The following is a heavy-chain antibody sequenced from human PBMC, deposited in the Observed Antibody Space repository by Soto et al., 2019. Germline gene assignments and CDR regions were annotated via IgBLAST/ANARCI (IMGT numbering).Heavy chain of an antibody. CDR1: GFTFSNFG. V-gene: IGHV3-30*18. CDR2: ISADGSDK. D-gene: IGHD3-3*01. CDR3: TKGSEVARQELDY. J-gene: IGHJ4*02. Sequence: QVQLVESGGGVVQPGRSLRLSCAASGFTFSNFGMHWGRQAPGKGLEWVAAISADGSDKYFSDSEKGRFTISRDNSKNTLFLQMNRLRVEDTAVHYCTKGSEVARQELDYWGQGTLVTVSS.